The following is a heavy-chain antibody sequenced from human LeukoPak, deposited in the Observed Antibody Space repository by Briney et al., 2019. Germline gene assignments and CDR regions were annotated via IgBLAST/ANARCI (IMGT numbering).Heavy chain of an antibody. V-gene: IGHV4-34*01. D-gene: IGHD3-22*01. CDR3: ATRGDYSDTSGNSYDALDI. CDR2: INHSGST. Sequence: RPSETLSLTCAVYGGSFSGYYWSWIRQPPGKGLEWIGEINHSGSTNYNPSLKSRVIVSADPSKTQFSLKLTSVTAADTAVYYCATRGDYSDTSGNSYDALDIWGQGTMVTVSS. CDR1: GGSFSGYY. J-gene: IGHJ3*02.